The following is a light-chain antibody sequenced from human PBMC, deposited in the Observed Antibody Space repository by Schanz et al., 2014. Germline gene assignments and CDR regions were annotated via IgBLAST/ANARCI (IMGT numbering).Light chain of an antibody. CDR2: DDI. CDR1: NIGSKS. V-gene: IGLV3-21*02. Sequence: SSELTQPPSVSVAPGQTASITCGGNNIGSKSVHWYQQKPGQAPVLVVYDDIDRPSGIPERFSGSHSGNTATLTISRVEAGDEADYYCQVWDSSSDHVVFGGGTKLTV. J-gene: IGLJ2*01. CDR3: QVWDSSSDHVV.